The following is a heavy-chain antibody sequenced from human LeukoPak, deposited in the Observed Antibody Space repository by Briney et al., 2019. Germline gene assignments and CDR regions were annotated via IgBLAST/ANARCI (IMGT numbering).Heavy chain of an antibody. D-gene: IGHD4-17*01. J-gene: IGHJ5*01. V-gene: IGHV1-8*02. CDR3: ARGGGGEYLDWFDF. Sequence: ASVKVSCKASGYTFTGYYMHWVRQAPGQGLEWMGWMNPNTGNTGYAQNLQGRVTMTRTNSITTAHMELSSLTSDDTAVYYCARGGGGEYLDWFDFWGQGTLVIVSS. CDR1: GYTFTGYY. CDR2: MNPNTGNT.